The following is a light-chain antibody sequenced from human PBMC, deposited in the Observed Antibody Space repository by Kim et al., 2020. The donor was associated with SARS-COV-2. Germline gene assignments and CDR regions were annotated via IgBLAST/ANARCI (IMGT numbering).Light chain of an antibody. CDR1: SSDVGSYNL. CDR2: EGS. V-gene: IGLV2-23*01. CDR3: CSFAGSSTWV. Sequence: QSALTQPASVSGSPGQSITLSCTGTSSDVGSYNLVSWFQQHPGKAPKTMIYEGSKRPSGVSNRFSGSKSGNTASLTISGLQAEDEADYYCCSFAGSSTWVFGGGTQLTVL. J-gene: IGLJ3*02.